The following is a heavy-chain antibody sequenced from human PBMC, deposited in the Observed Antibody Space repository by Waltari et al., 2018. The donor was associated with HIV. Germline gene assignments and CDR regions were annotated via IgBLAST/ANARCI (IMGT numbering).Heavy chain of an antibody. Sequence: QVQLEESGPGLVKPSETLSLNCRVSGAPIRTWVDYWGWIRQPPGKGLEWLGTIFYSGNTNYAPALKSRLTISVDTAKNHFSLRLTSVTAADTAVYFCVRGTGWDSLDDWGQGTLVSVSS. CDR3: VRGTGWDSLDD. J-gene: IGHJ4*02. CDR1: GAPIRTWVDY. CDR2: IFYSGNT. D-gene: IGHD3-9*01. V-gene: IGHV4-39*02.